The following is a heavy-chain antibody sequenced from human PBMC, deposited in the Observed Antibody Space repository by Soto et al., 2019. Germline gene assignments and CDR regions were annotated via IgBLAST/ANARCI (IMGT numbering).Heavy chain of an antibody. D-gene: IGHD3-22*01. V-gene: IGHV3-21*01. CDR3: ARDSAYYYDSSGYY. CDR1: GFTFSSYS. CDR2: ISSSSSYI. Sequence: EVQLVESGGGLVKPGGSLRLSCAASGFTFSSYSMNWVRQAPGKGLEWVSSISSSSSYIYYADSVKGRFTISRDNAKNSLYLQMNRLRAEDTAVYYCARDSAYYYDSSGYYWGQGTLVTFSS. J-gene: IGHJ4*02.